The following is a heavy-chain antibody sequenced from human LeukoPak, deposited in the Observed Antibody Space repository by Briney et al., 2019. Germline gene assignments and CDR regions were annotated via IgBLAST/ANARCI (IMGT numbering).Heavy chain of an antibody. J-gene: IGHJ4*02. CDR2: ISYDGSNK. Sequence: GGSLRLSCAASGFTFSSYGMHWVRQAPGKGLEWVAGISYDGSNKYYADSVKGRFTISRDNSKNTLYLQMNSLRAEDTAVYYCARGFDRRRNTGPLHYFDYWGQGTLVTVSS. CDR3: ARGFDRRRNTGPLHYFDY. D-gene: IGHD3-9*01. CDR1: GFTFSSYG. V-gene: IGHV3-30*03.